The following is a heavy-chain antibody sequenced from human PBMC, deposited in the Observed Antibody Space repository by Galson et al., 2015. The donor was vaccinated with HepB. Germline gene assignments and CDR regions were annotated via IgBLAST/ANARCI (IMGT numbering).Heavy chain of an antibody. V-gene: IGHV1-18*01. Sequence: SVKVSCKASGYDFNKYGLSWVRQAPGQGLEWMGWVSGYDGSTNYAPKFQGRVTMTTQTSTGTTFMDMRSLRSGDTAVYFCARDSRLELRLNNYFSYGIDVWGQGSAVTGSS. CDR2: VSGYDGST. J-gene: IGHJ6*02. CDR3: ARDSRLELRLNNYFSYGIDV. D-gene: IGHD1-7*01. CDR1: GYDFNKYG.